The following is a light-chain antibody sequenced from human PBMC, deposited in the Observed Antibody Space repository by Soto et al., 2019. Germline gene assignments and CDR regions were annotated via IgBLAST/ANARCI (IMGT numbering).Light chain of an antibody. CDR2: LGD. CDR1: TSNIGTFY. V-gene: IGLV1-47*02. CDR3: AAWDDNLNAYV. J-gene: IGLJ1*01. Sequence: QSVLTQPPSASSTPGQTVTISCSGSTSNIGTFYVYWYQHLPGTAPKLLIYLGDQRASGVSDRFSGSKSGTSASLAINGLRSDDEADYYCAAWDDNLNAYVFGSGTKLPVL.